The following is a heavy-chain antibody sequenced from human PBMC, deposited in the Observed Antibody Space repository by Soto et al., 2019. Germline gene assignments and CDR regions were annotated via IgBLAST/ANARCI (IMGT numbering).Heavy chain of an antibody. V-gene: IGHV3-48*03. J-gene: IGHJ4*02. CDR1: GFSFSSYE. CDR3: ARSYCGGDCYFDY. Sequence: LRLSCAASGFSFSSYEMNWVRQAPGKGLEWVSYISRSGSTIYHADSVKGRFTISRDNAKNSPYLQMNSLRAEDTAVYYCARSYCGGDCYFDYWGQGNLVTVSS. CDR2: ISRSGSTI. D-gene: IGHD2-21*02.